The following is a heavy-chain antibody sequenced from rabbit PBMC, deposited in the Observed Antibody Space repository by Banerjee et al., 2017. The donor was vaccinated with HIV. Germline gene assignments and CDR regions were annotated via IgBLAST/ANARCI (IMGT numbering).Heavy chain of an antibody. D-gene: IGHD4-1*01. CDR3: ARDLAGVIGWNFNL. CDR2: ITYGGSA. CDR1: GFDFSSYG. J-gene: IGHJ4*01. V-gene: IGHV1S47*01. Sequence: QEQLVESGGGLVQPGGSLKLSCKASGFDFSSYGVSWVRQAPGKGLEWIGYITYGGSAYYASWVKGRFTISRDNAQNTVSLQLNSLTAADTATYFCARDLAGVIGWNFNLWSPGTLVTVS.